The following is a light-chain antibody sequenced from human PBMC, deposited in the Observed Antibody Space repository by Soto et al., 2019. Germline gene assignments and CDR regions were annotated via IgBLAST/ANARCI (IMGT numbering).Light chain of an antibody. Sequence: QSALTQPPSASGSPGQSVTISCTGTSSDVGGYNYVSWYQQHPGKAPKLMIFEVNKRPSGVPDRFSGSKSGHTASLTVSGLHAEDEADYYCSSYAASNSVVFGGGTQLTVL. CDR1: SSDVGGYNY. CDR3: SSYAASNSVV. V-gene: IGLV2-8*01. J-gene: IGLJ2*01. CDR2: EVN.